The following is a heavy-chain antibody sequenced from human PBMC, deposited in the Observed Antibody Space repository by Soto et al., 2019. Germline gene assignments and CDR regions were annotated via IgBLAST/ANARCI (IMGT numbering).Heavy chain of an antibody. J-gene: IGHJ3*02. CDR1: GGSFSGYY. CDR3: AVGSGARLYAFDI. CDR2: INHSGST. V-gene: IGHV4-34*01. D-gene: IGHD2-2*01. Sequence: SETLSLTCAVYGGSFSGYYWSWIRQPPGKGLEWIGEINHSGSTNYNPSLKSRVTISVDTSKNQFSLKLSSVTAADTAVYYCAVGSGARLYAFDIWGQGTMVTVSS.